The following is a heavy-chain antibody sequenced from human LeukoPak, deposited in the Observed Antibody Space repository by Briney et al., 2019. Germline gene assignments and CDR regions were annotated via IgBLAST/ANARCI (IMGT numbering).Heavy chain of an antibody. Sequence: GASVKVSCKASGYTFTGYYMHWVRRAPGQGLEWMGWINPNSGGTNYAQKFQGRVTMTRDTSISTAYMELSRLRSDDTAVYYCARDLSGWELLARENWFDPWGQGTLVTVSS. CDR1: GYTFTGYY. V-gene: IGHV1-2*02. J-gene: IGHJ5*02. CDR2: INPNSGGT. CDR3: ARDLSGWELLARENWFDP. D-gene: IGHD1-26*01.